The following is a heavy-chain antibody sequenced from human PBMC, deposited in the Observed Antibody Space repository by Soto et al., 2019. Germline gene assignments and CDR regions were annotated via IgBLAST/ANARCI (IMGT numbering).Heavy chain of an antibody. CDR2: IYSGGST. J-gene: IGHJ4*02. D-gene: IGHD6-13*01. CDR1: GFTVSSNY. V-gene: IGHV3-53*01. Sequence: GGSLRLSCAASGFTVSSNYMSWVRQAPGKGLEWVSVIYSGGSTYYADSVKGRFTISRDNSKNTLYLQMNSLRAEDTAVYYCARVGSIAAAGYYFDYWGQGTLVTVSS. CDR3: ARVGSIAAAGYYFDY.